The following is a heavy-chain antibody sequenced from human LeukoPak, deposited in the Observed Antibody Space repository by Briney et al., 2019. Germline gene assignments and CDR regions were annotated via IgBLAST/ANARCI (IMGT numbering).Heavy chain of an antibody. J-gene: IGHJ4*02. CDR1: GFTFSSYW. CDR3: AREGESLSLFDY. V-gene: IGHV4-59*06. D-gene: IGHD3-10*01. CDR2: IYYSGST. Sequence: PGGSLRLSCAASGFTFSSYWMSWVRQAPGKGLEWIGYIYYSGSTYYNPSLKSRVTISVDTSKNQFSLKLSSVTAADTAVYYCAREGESLSLFDYWGQGTLVTVSS.